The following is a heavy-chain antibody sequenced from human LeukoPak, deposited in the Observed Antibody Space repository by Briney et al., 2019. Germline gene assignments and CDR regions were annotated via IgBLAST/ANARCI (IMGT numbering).Heavy chain of an antibody. CDR3: ARPHERYCSSTSCYTHDAFDI. CDR1: GFTFSSYG. J-gene: IGHJ3*02. CDR2: IRYDGSNK. D-gene: IGHD2-2*02. Sequence: GGSLRLSCAASGFTFSSYGMHWVRQAPGKGLEWVAFIRYDGSNKYYADSVKGRFTISRDNSKNTLYLQMNSLRADDTAVYYCARPHERYCSSTSCYTHDAFDIWGQGTMVTVSS. V-gene: IGHV3-30*02.